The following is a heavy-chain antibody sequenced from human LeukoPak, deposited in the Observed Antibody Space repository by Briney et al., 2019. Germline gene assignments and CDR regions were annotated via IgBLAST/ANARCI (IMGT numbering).Heavy chain of an antibody. CDR3: ATEPTVTRHDAFDI. V-gene: IGHV4-61*02. Sequence: PSETLSLTCTVSGGSISSGSYYWSWIRQPAGKGLEWIGRIYTSGSTNYNPSLKSRVTISVDTSKNQFSLKLSSVTAADTAVYYCATEPTVTRHDAFDIWGQGTMVTVSS. CDR2: IYTSGST. D-gene: IGHD4-17*01. J-gene: IGHJ3*02. CDR1: GGSISSGSYY.